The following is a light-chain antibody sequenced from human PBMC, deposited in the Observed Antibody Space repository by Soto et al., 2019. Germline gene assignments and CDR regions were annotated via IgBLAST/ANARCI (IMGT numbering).Light chain of an antibody. V-gene: IGKV3-15*01. Sequence: GEGATLSCKASQNVYNNLAWYQQRPGQPPRLLIYDASTRATGISARFSGSGYGTEFTLTISSLRSEDFAVYFCQQCRNWPLTFGGGTKVDIK. CDR2: DAS. CDR3: QQCRNWPLT. CDR1: QNVYNN. J-gene: IGKJ4*01.